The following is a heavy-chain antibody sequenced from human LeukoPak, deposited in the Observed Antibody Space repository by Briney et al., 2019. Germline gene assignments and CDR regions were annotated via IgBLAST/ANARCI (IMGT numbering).Heavy chain of an antibody. CDR3: QSRFLEWLLDY. V-gene: IGHV4-39*01. CDR2: IYDSGST. Sequence: SETLSLTCTVSGGSISSNNYFWGWIRQPPGKGLEWIGSIYDSGSTYYNPSLKSRVTISVDTSKNQFSLKLNSVTAADTAMYYCQSRFLEWLLDYWGQGTLATVSS. CDR1: GGSISSNNYF. D-gene: IGHD3-3*01. J-gene: IGHJ4*02.